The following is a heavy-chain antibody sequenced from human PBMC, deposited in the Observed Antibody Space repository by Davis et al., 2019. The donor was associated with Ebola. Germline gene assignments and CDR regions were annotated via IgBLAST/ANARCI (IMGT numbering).Heavy chain of an antibody. Sequence: GESLKISCAASRFTFSDSWMHWVRQVPGKGLVWVARINSDGSTTHYADSVKGRFTISRDNSKNTVYLQMNSLRAEDSAEYYCATLSYGMDVWGQGTTVTVPS. CDR3: ATLSYGMDV. V-gene: IGHV3-74*01. CDR1: RFTFSDSW. CDR2: INSDGSTT. J-gene: IGHJ6*02.